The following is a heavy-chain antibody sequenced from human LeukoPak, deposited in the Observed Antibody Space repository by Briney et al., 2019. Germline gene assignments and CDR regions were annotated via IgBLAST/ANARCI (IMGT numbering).Heavy chain of an antibody. J-gene: IGHJ3*02. V-gene: IGHV4-39*02. Sequence: SETLSLTCTVSGGSISSSSYFWGWIRQPPAKGLEWIGSIYYRGSTYYNPSLKSRVTISVDTSKNHFSLKLGSVTAADTAVYYCARRPLGAAADAFDIWGQGTMVTVSS. CDR3: ARRPLGAAADAFDI. CDR1: GGSISSSSYF. D-gene: IGHD3-16*01. CDR2: IYYRGST.